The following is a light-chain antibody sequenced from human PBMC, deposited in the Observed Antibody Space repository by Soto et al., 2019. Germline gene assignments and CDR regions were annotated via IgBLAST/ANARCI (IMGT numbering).Light chain of an antibody. CDR1: QAISSH. J-gene: IGKJ3*01. CDR2: GAS. V-gene: IGKV1-9*01. CDR3: QQLNSYPLT. Sequence: DIQLTQSPSFLSASVGGRVTITCRASQAISSHLAWYQQKPGKAPNLLIYGASTLQSGVPSRFSGSGSGTQFTLTISSLQPEDFATYYWQQLNSYPLTFGPGTTVDLK.